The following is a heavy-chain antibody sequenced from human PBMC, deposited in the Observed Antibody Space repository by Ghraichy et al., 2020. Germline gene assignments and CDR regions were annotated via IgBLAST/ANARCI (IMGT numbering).Heavy chain of an antibody. CDR1: GGSISSYY. Sequence: SETLSLTCTVSGGSISSYYWSWIRQPPGKGLEWIGYIYYSGSTNYNPSLKSRVTISVDTSKNQFSLKLSSVTAADTAVYYCARGWWLRYPHRYYYGMDVWGQGTTVTVSS. J-gene: IGHJ6*02. D-gene: IGHD5-12*01. V-gene: IGHV4-59*01. CDR2: IYYSGST. CDR3: ARGWWLRYPHRYYYGMDV.